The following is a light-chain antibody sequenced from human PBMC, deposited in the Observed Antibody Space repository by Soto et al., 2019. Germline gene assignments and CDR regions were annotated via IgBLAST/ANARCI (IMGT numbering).Light chain of an antibody. CDR1: QSVYST. V-gene: IGKV3-15*01. CDR3: QQYNKWPLT. CDR2: GAS. J-gene: IGKJ4*01. Sequence: EIVMTQSPATLSVSPGERATLSCRASQSVYSTLAWYQQKPGQAPRLLIYGASTRATGIPARFSGTGSATEFTLTISSLQSEDSAVYNCQQYNKWPLTFGGGTKVEIK.